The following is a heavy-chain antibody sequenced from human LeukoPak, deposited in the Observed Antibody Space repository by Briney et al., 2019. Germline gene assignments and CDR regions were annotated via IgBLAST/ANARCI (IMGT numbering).Heavy chain of an antibody. CDR1: SGSISSSSYY. V-gene: IGHV4-39*01. D-gene: IGHD6-19*01. J-gene: IGHJ3*02. CDR2: IYYSGST. CDR3: ARPGHSSGDAFDI. Sequence: SETLSLTCTVSSGSISSSSYYWGWIRQPPGKGLEWIGSIYYSGSTYYNPSLKSRVTISVDTSKNQFSLKLSSVTAADTAVYYCARPGHSSGDAFDIWGQGTMVTVSS.